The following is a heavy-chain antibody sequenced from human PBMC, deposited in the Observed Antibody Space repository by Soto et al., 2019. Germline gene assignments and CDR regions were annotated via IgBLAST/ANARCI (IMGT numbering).Heavy chain of an antibody. V-gene: IGHV4-34*01. D-gene: IGHD3-10*01. Sequence: QVQLQQWGAGLLKPSETLSLTCAVYGGSFSGYYWSWIRQPPGKGLEWIGEINHSGSTNYNPSLKSRVXXXXXXXXXXXXXXXXXXXXXDTAVYYCARGGVYGPGNWFDPWGQGTLVTVSS. CDR3: ARGGVYGPGNWFDP. CDR1: GGSFSGYY. J-gene: IGHJ5*02. CDR2: INHSGST.